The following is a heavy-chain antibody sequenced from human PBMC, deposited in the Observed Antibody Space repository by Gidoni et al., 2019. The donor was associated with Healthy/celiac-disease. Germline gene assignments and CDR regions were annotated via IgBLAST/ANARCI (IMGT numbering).Heavy chain of an antibody. CDR2: INHSGST. J-gene: IGHJ4*02. D-gene: IGHD6-13*01. V-gene: IGHV4-34*01. CDR1: GGSFSGYY. Sequence: QAQLQQWGAGLLTPSGTLSLTCAVYGGSFSGYYWSWIRQPPGKGLEWIGEINHSGSTNYNPSLKSRVTISVDTSKNQFSLKLSSVTAADTAVYYCARGVGAAAYWGQGTLVTVSS. CDR3: ARGVGAAAY.